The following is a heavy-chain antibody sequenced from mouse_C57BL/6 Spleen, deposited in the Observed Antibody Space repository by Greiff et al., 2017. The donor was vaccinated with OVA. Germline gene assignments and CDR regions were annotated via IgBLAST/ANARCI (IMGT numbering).Heavy chain of an antibody. CDR1: GFTFTDYY. Sequence: EVQLVESGGGLVQPGGSLSLSCAASGFTFTDYYMSWVRQPPGKALEWLGIIRNKANGYTTEYSAAVKGRFTISRDNSRSILYLQMNALRAEDSATYYCARGGYGSFDYWGQGTTLTVSS. J-gene: IGHJ2*01. CDR2: IRNKANGYTT. CDR3: ARGGYGSFDY. D-gene: IGHD1-1*01. V-gene: IGHV7-3*01.